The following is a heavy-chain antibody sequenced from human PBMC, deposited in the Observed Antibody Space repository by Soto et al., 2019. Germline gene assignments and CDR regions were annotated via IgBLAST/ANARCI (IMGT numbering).Heavy chain of an antibody. J-gene: IGHJ2*01. CDR3: AIHLSPAGGGYWYFDL. Sequence: QLQLQESGPGLVKPSETLSLTCTVSGGSISSSSYYWGWIRQPPGKGLEWIGSIYYSGSTYYNPSLKSRVTISVDTSKNQFSLKLSSVTAADTAVYYCAIHLSPAGGGYWYFDLWGRGTLVTVSS. CDR2: IYYSGST. V-gene: IGHV4-39*01. CDR1: GGSISSSSYY. D-gene: IGHD6-13*01.